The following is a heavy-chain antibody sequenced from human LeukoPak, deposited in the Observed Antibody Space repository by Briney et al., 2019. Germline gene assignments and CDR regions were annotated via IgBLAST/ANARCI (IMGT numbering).Heavy chain of an antibody. V-gene: IGHV1-2*02. CDR2: INPNSGGT. Sequence: ASVKVSCKASGYTFTGYYMHWVRQAPGQGLEWMGWINPNSGGTNYAQKFQGRVTMTRDTSISTAYMELSRLRSDDTAVYYCATSISGSYSYDYWGQGTLVTVSS. J-gene: IGHJ4*02. D-gene: IGHD1-26*01. CDR1: GYTFTGYY. CDR3: ATSISGSYSYDY.